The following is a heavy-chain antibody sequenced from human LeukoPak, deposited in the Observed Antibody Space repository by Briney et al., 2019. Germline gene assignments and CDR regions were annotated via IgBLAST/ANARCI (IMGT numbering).Heavy chain of an antibody. J-gene: IGHJ3*02. CDR1: GYSFTFYD. CDR3: ARGMRDAFDI. CDR2: MNPNSGNT. Sequence: ASVKVSCKASGYSFTFYDIHWVRQAPGQGLEWMGWMNPNSGNTGYAQKFQGRVTSSRNTSTGTDYMELSSLRSDDTAVYYCARGMRDAFDIWGQGTMVTVSS. V-gene: IGHV1-8*03.